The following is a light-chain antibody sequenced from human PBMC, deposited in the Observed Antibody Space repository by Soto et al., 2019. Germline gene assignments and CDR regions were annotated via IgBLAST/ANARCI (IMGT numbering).Light chain of an antibody. Sequence: DVVMTQSPLSLPVTLGQPASISCRSSQSLVHSDGNTYSNWFHQMPGQSPMRLFYKDSNRDSGVPDSFSGRGSDSDLTLKISGVEAGDVGVYYCMQGTHWPPYTFPQGTKLEIK. CDR2: KDS. J-gene: IGKJ2*01. CDR1: QSLVHSDGNTY. CDR3: MQGTHWPPYT. V-gene: IGKV2-30*02.